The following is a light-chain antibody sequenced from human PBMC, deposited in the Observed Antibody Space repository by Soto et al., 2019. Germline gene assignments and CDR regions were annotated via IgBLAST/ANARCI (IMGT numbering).Light chain of an antibody. V-gene: IGLV1-51*02. CDR2: EDT. Sequence: SLLTQPPYMSAAPGQKVTLSCSGSSSNIENNYVSWYQQLPGTAPKLLIYEDTTRPSGIPDRFSGSKSGTSATLGITGLQTGDEADYYCATWDSSLSAGVFGTGTKVTVL. CDR3: ATWDSSLSAGV. CDR1: SSNIENNY. J-gene: IGLJ1*01.